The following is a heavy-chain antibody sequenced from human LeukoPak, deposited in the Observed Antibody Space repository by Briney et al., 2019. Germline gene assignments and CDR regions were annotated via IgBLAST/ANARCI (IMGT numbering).Heavy chain of an antibody. Sequence: SETLSLTCTVSDDSITMYYWTWIRQPPGKGLEWIGYVDHTGSTKFNPSLNGRVSISRDTSNNFFSLRLRSVTAADTAVYYCARGRYFDWLFPYYYYMDVWGKGTTVTVSS. D-gene: IGHD3-9*01. CDR3: ARGRYFDWLFPYYYYMDV. J-gene: IGHJ6*03. V-gene: IGHV4-59*01. CDR2: VDHTGST. CDR1: DDSITMYY.